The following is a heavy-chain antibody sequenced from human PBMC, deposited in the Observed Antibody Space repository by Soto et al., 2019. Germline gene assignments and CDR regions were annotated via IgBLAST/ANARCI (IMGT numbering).Heavy chain of an antibody. CDR3: GSFVYFDY. CDR1: GFTFSNYY. V-gene: IGHV3-7*02. CDR2: MNQDGSGT. Sequence: VQLVESGGGLVQPGESLRLSCAASGFTFSNYYMTWVRQAPGKGLEWLANMNQDGSGTYYVDSVKGRFTISRDNAKSLLYLQMNSLYYCARDIVAPGSFVYFDYWGQGSLVSVSS. D-gene: IGHD5-12*01. J-gene: IGHJ4*02.